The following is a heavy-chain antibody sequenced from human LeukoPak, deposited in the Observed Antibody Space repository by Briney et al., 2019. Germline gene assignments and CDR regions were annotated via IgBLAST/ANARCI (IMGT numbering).Heavy chain of an antibody. D-gene: IGHD3-10*02. CDR1: GFTFSSYS. J-gene: IGHJ6*04. CDR3: AELGITMIGGV. CDR2: ISSSGSTI. Sequence: GGSLGLSCAASGFTFSSYSMNWVRQAPGKGLEWVSYISSSGSTIYYADSVKGRFTISRDNAKNSLYLQMNSPRAEDTAVYYCAELGITMIGGVWGKGTTVTISS. V-gene: IGHV3-48*04.